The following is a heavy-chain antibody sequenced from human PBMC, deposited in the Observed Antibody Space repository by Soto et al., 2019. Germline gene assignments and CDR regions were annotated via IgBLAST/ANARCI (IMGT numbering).Heavy chain of an antibody. D-gene: IGHD3-16*01. Sequence: EVQLLESGGGLVQPGGSLRLSCAASGFTINTFEMSWVRQAPGRGLEWVSFISTDSSRAYYADAVKGRFTISRDNSKHTLYLQMTSLTAEDTAVYACVKGGWLDFWGQGTLVTVSS. CDR3: VKGGWLDF. CDR2: ISTDSSRA. CDR1: GFTINTFE. J-gene: IGHJ5*01. V-gene: IGHV3-23*01.